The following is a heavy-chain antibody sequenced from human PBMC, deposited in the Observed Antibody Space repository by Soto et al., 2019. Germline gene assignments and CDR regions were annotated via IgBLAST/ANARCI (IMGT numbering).Heavy chain of an antibody. Sequence: GGSLRLSCAASGFTFSSYGMHWVRQAPGKGLEWVAVIWYDGSNKYYADSVKGRFTISRDNSKNTLYLQMNSLRAEDTAVYYCARNYYDSSGYPTRTDYWGQGTLVTVSS. V-gene: IGHV3-33*01. CDR1: GFTFSSYG. J-gene: IGHJ4*02. CDR3: ARNYYDSSGYPTRTDY. D-gene: IGHD3-22*01. CDR2: IWYDGSNK.